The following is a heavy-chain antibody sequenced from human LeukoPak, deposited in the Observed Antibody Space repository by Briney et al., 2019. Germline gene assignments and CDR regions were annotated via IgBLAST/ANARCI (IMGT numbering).Heavy chain of an antibody. J-gene: IGHJ3*02. V-gene: IGHV4-61*02. CDR2: IYTSGST. CDR3: ARDEDYYDVGGHPYGAFDI. Sequence: SETLSLTCTVSGGSISGGSYFWSWIRQPTGKGLEWIGRIYTSGSTNYNPSLKSRITITVDRSKNQFSLKLSSVTAADTAVYYCARDEDYYDVGGHPYGAFDIWGQGTMVTVSS. D-gene: IGHD3-16*01. CDR1: GGSISGGSYF.